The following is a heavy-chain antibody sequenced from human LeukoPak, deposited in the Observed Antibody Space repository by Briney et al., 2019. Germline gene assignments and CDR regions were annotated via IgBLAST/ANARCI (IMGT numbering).Heavy chain of an antibody. CDR3: ARQDSSSWYKDYYYYGMDV. J-gene: IGHJ6*02. Sequence: ASETLSLTCTVSGGSISSSSYYWGWIRQPPGKGLEWIGSIYYSGSTYYNPSLKSRVTISVDTSKNQFSLKLSSVTAADTAVYYCARQDSSSWYKDYYYYGMDVWGQGTTVTVSS. D-gene: IGHD6-13*01. V-gene: IGHV4-39*01. CDR2: IYYSGST. CDR1: GGSISSSSYY.